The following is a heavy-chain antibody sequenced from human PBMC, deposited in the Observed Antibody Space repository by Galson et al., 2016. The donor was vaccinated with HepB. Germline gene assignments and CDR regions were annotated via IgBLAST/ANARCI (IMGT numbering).Heavy chain of an antibody. Sequence: SVKVSCKASGYTFTPYSMHWVRQAPGQGLEWMGLINPGDGSTSYAQKFQGRVTMTRDTSTSTVYMELSSLTSEDPAVYYCARGSSWSLYCFDYWGQGTLVTVSS. D-gene: IGHD6-13*01. V-gene: IGHV1-46*01. CDR1: GYTFTPYS. J-gene: IGHJ4*02. CDR3: ARGSSWSLYCFDY. CDR2: INPGDGST.